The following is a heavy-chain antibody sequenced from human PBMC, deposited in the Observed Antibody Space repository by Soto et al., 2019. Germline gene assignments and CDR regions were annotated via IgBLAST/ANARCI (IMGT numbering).Heavy chain of an antibody. Sequence: ASVKVSCKVSGYTLTELSVHWVRQAPGKGLEWLGGLDPEDGETIYAQKFQGRVTMTEDTSTDTAYMELSSLRSEDTAVYYCATDWFITIFGMVPRAFDIWGQGTMVTVSS. J-gene: IGHJ3*02. CDR1: GYTLTELS. CDR3: ATDWFITIFGMVPRAFDI. CDR2: LDPEDGET. V-gene: IGHV1-24*01. D-gene: IGHD3-3*01.